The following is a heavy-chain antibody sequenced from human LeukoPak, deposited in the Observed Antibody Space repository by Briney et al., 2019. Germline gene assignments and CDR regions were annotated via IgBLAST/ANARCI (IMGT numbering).Heavy chain of an antibody. CDR3: ARAKTTVIFDY. V-gene: IGHV1-18*01. J-gene: IGHJ4*02. CDR1: GYTFTSYG. D-gene: IGHD4-17*01. Sequence: ASVKVSCKASGYTFTSYGISWVRQAPGQGLEWMGWISAYNGNTNYAQKLQGRVTMTTDTSTSTAYMELSRLRSDDTAVYYCARAKTTVIFDYWGQGTLVTVSS. CDR2: ISAYNGNT.